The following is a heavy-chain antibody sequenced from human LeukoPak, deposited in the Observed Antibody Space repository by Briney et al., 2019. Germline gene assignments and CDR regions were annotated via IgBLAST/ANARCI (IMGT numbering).Heavy chain of an antibody. CDR1: GGTFSSYA. D-gene: IGHD6-13*01. CDR2: IIPIFGTA. Sequence: ASVKVFCRASGGTFSSYAISWVRQAPGQGLECVVGIIPIFGTANYAQMLQGSVTITGDESTRRVYMELSSLRCEDTAVYYCARGEIAARSSGDYFDYWGQGTLVTVSS. V-gene: IGHV1-69*13. CDR3: ARGEIAARSSGDYFDY. J-gene: IGHJ4*02.